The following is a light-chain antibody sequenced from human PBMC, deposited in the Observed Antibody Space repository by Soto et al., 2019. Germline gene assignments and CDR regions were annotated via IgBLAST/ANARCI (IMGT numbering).Light chain of an antibody. Sequence: DIQMTQSPSTLSATVGDTVTITCRASQSIRTWLAWYQQKPGKAPKLLIYKASNLENEVPSRFTGSGSGTEFTLTITSLQPNDFATYYCQQYRTNSRTFGQGTQVDIK. J-gene: IGKJ1*01. CDR1: QSIRTW. CDR3: QQYRTNSRT. V-gene: IGKV1-5*03. CDR2: KAS.